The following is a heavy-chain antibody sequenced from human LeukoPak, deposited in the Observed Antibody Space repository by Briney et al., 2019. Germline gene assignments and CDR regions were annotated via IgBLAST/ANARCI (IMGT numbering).Heavy chain of an antibody. CDR3: ANFFNFDGFDI. Sequence: KTSETLSLTCTVSGGSMNSGAYYWGWIRQPPGKGLEWIGSIYYSGSTYYNPSLKSRVTISLDTSKNQFSLKLSSVTAADTAVYYCANFFNFDGFDIWGQGTMVTVSS. CDR1: GGSMNSGAYY. CDR2: IYYSGST. J-gene: IGHJ3*02. D-gene: IGHD1-1*01. V-gene: IGHV4-39*01.